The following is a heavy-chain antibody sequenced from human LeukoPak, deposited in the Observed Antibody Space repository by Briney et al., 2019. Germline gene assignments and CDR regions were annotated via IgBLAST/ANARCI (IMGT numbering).Heavy chain of an antibody. D-gene: IGHD3-16*01. Sequence: PGGSPRLSCAASGFTFSSHGMHWVRQAPGKGLEWVAFIRYDGSNKYYADSVKGRFTISRDNSKNTLYLQMNSLRAEDTAVYYCAKKSDGGAQPFDIWGQGTMVTVSS. CDR3: AKKSDGGAQPFDI. J-gene: IGHJ3*02. V-gene: IGHV3-30*02. CDR2: IRYDGSNK. CDR1: GFTFSSHG.